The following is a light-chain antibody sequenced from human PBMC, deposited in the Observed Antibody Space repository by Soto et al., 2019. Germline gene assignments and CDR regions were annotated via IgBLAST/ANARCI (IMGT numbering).Light chain of an antibody. J-gene: IGKJ2*01. Sequence: EIVLTQSPGTLSLSPGERATLSCRASQSVSSSYLAWYQQKPGQAPRLLIYGASSRATGIPDRFSGSGSGTDFTLPISRLEPEDFSVYYCQQYGSSPPYPFGHGTKLEIK. V-gene: IGKV3-20*01. CDR3: QQYGSSPPYP. CDR1: QSVSSSY. CDR2: GAS.